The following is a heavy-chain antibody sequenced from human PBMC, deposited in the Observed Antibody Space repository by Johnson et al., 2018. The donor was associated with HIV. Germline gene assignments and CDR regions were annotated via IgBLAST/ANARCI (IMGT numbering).Heavy chain of an antibody. V-gene: IGHV3-23*04. Sequence: VQLVESGGGLVQTGGSLGLSCSASGFTFNSYAMTWVRQAPGKGLEWVSTISGSGAITYYADSVKGRFTISRDNSRNTLYLQINSLRAEDTAVYYCATHLSYYGDTLTDDGFDIWGRGTMVTVSS. CDR1: GFTFNSYA. J-gene: IGHJ3*02. D-gene: IGHD4-17*01. CDR3: ATHLSYYGDTLTDDGFDI. CDR2: ISGSGAIT.